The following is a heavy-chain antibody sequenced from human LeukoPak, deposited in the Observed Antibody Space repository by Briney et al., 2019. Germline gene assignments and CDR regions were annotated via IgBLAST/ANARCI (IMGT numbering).Heavy chain of an antibody. CDR3: ASDWGLSQLEYCSNTNCYMGAFDI. J-gene: IGHJ3*02. CDR2: INPNSGGT. CDR1: GYTFTGYY. Sequence: GASVKVSCKVSGYTFTGYYMHWVRQAPGQGLEWMGWINPNSGGTNYAQKFQGRVTMTRDASISTAYMELSRLRSDDTAVYYRASDWGLSQLEYCSNTNCYMGAFDIWGQGTMVTVSS. D-gene: IGHD2-2*02. V-gene: IGHV1-2*02.